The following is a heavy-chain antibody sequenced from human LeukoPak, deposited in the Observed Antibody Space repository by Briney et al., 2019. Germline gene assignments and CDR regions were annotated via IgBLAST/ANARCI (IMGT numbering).Heavy chain of an antibody. CDR2: IRYDGSNK. CDR3: AKVGGYCSSTSCLYMDV. J-gene: IGHJ6*03. Sequence: PGGSLRLSCAASGFTSSSYGMHWVRQAPGKGLEWVAFIRYDGSNKYYADSVKGRFTISRDNSKNTLYLQMNSLRAEDTAVYYCAKVGGYCSSTSCLYMDVWGKGTTVTVSS. CDR1: GFTSSSYG. D-gene: IGHD2-2*01. V-gene: IGHV3-30*02.